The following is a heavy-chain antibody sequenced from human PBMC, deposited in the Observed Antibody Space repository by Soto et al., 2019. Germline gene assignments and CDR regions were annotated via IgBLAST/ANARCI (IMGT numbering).Heavy chain of an antibody. CDR3: ARGWVERLPRQPPSDY. Sequence: EVQLVECGGGLVQPGGSLRLSCAASGISLSAYWMHWVRQVPGKGLEWIARINEDGRSTSYMDSVKGRFTISRDNARDTLYLQMNSLRLEDTAVYYCARGWVERLPRQPPSDYWGQGTLVTVSS. D-gene: IGHD3-3*01. CDR2: INEDGRST. J-gene: IGHJ4*02. V-gene: IGHV3-74*01. CDR1: GISLSAYW.